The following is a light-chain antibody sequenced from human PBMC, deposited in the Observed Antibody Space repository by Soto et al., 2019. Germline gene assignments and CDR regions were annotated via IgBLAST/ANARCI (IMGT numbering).Light chain of an antibody. CDR1: QSVSSS. V-gene: IGKV3-20*01. CDR2: GAS. J-gene: IGKJ4*01. Sequence: EIVLTQSPGTLSLSPGERATLSCRASQSVSSSLAWYQQKPGQAPRLLIYGASTRASGIPDRFSGGGSGTDFTLTISRLEPEDFAVYYCHQYGSSPLTFGGGTKVDI. CDR3: HQYGSSPLT.